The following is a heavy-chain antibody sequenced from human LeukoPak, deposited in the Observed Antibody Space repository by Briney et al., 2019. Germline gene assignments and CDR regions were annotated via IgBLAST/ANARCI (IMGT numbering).Heavy chain of an antibody. CDR1: GGSFSGYY. CDR3: ARARYGSGTKHYYYYYMGV. V-gene: IGHV4-34*01. D-gene: IGHD3-10*01. Sequence: SETLSLTCAVYGGSFSGYYWSWIRQPPGKGLEWIGEINHSGSTNYNPSLKSRVTISVDTSKNQFSLKLSSVTAADTAVYYCARARYGSGTKHYYYYYMGVWGKGTTVTVSS. CDR2: INHSGST. J-gene: IGHJ6*03.